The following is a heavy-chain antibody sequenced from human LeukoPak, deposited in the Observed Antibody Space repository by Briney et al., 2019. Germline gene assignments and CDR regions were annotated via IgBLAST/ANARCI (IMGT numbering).Heavy chain of an antibody. V-gene: IGHV3-23*01. D-gene: IGHD3-3*01. CDR1: GFTFSSYA. J-gene: IGHJ4*02. CDR3: ARDIKERFLEW. Sequence: GGSLRLSCAASGFTFSSYAMSWVRQAPGKGLEWVSAISGSGGSTYYADSVKGRFTISRDNSKNTLYLQMNSLRAEDTAVYYCARDIKERFLEWWGQGTLVTVSS. CDR2: ISGSGGST.